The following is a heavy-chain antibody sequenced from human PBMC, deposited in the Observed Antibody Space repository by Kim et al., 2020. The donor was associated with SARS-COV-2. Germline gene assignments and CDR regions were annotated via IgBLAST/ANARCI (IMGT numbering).Heavy chain of an antibody. V-gene: IGHV3-11*06. CDR3: ARDRVGYDFWSGYLYGMDV. J-gene: IGHJ6*02. D-gene: IGHD3-3*01. Sequence: RFTISRDNAKNSLYLQMNSLRAEDTAVYYCARDRVGYDFWSGYLYGMDVWGQGTTVTVSS.